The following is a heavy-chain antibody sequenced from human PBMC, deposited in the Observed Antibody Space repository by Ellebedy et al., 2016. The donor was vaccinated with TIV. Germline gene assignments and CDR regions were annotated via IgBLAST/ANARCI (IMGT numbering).Heavy chain of an antibody. CDR3: ARERGRERIVGATDVLDY. J-gene: IGHJ4*02. CDR1: GGSISSSSYY. V-gene: IGHV4-39*02. CDR2: IYYSGST. Sequence: SETLSLXXTVSGGSISSSSYYWGWIRQPPGKGLEWIGSIYYSGSTYYNPSLKSRVTISVDTSKNQFSLKLSSVTAADTAVYYCARERGRERIVGATDVLDYWGQGTLVTVSS. D-gene: IGHD1-26*01.